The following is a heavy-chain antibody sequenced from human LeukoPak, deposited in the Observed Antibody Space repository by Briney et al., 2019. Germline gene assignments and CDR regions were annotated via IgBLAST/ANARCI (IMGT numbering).Heavy chain of an antibody. D-gene: IGHD6-19*01. V-gene: IGHV4-34*01. CDR3: AGAWPKDSSGWYTIDY. CDR2: INHSAST. CDR1: GGSFSGYY. Sequence: PSETLSLTCAVYGGSFSGYYWSWIRQPPGKGLEWIGEINHSASTNYNPSLKSRVTISVDTSKNQFSLKLSSVTAADTAVYYCAGAWPKDSSGWYTIDYWAREPWSPSPQ. J-gene: IGHJ4*02.